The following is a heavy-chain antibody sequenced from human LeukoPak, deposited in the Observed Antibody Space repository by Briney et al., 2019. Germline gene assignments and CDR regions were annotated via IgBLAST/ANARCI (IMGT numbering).Heavy chain of an antibody. CDR3: ARYCSSTSCHTGDDAFDI. J-gene: IGHJ3*02. CDR2: VYYHGNTK. Sequence: GGSLRLSCAASGFTFNNYGMHWVRQAPGKGLEWVAFVYYHGNTKYYADSVKGRFTISRDNAKNSLYLQMNSLRAEDTAVYYCARYCSSTSCHTGDDAFDIWGQGTMVTVSS. D-gene: IGHD2-2*01. CDR1: GFTFNNYG. V-gene: IGHV3-33*03.